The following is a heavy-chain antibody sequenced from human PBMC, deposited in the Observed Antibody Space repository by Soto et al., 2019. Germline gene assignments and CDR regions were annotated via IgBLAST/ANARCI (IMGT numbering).Heavy chain of an antibody. CDR3: ASEGAQQYYYYGMDV. V-gene: IGHV3-74*01. J-gene: IGHJ6*02. CDR2: INSDGSST. CDR1: GFTFSSYW. Sequence: PGGSLRLSCAASGFTFSSYWMHWVRQAPGKGLVWVSRINSDGSSTSYADSVKGRLTISRDNAKNTLYLQMNSLRAEDTAVYYCASEGAQQYYYYGMDVWGQGTTVTVSS.